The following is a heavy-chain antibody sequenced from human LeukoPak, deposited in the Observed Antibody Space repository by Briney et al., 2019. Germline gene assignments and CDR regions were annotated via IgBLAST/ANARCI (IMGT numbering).Heavy chain of an antibody. D-gene: IGHD3/OR15-3a*01. Sequence: GGSLRLSCAASGFTFSSYSMNWVRQAPGKGLEWVSSISSSSSYIYYADSVKGRFTISRDNAKNSLCLQMNSLRAEDTAVYYCARRTGDYFDYWGQGTLVTVSS. CDR1: GFTFSSYS. CDR2: ISSSSSYI. J-gene: IGHJ4*02. V-gene: IGHV3-21*01. CDR3: ARRTGDYFDY.